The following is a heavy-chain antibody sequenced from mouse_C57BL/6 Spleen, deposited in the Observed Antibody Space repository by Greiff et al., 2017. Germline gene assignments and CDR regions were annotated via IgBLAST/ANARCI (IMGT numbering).Heavy chain of an antibody. D-gene: IGHD2-1*01. CDR2: ISYDGSN. J-gene: IGHJ2*01. CDR1: GYSITSGYY. CDR3: ARLYGNYPYYFDY. Sequence: EVQLQESGPGLVKPSQSLSLTCSVTGYSITSGYYWNWIRQFPGNKLEWMGYISYDGSNNYNPSLKNRISITRDTSKNQFFLKLNSVTTEDTATYYCARLYGNYPYYFDYWGQGTTLTVSS. V-gene: IGHV3-6*01.